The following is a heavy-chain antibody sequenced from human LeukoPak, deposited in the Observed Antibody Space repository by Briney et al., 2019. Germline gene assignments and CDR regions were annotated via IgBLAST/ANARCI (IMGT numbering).Heavy chain of an antibody. CDR1: GFTFSSYG. D-gene: IGHD3-10*01. V-gene: IGHV3-7*01. CDR3: ARDLLLYFGEVTMAFDY. J-gene: IGHJ4*02. Sequence: PGGTLRLSCAASGFTFSSYGMSWGRQAPGEGLEWGATIKQDGSERYYVDSVKGRFTLSRDNAQTSLSPQMNSLRAEDTAVYYCARDLLLYFGEVTMAFDYWGLGTLVTVSS. CDR2: IKQDGSER.